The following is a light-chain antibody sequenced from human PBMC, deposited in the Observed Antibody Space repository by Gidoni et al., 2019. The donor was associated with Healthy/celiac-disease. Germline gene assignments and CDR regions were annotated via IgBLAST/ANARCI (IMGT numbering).Light chain of an antibody. V-gene: IGKV4-1*01. J-gene: IGKJ3*01. CDR3: QQYYSTPFT. CDR1: QSVFYNSNNKNY. Sequence: DIVMTQSPDSLAVSLGERATINCKSSQSVFYNSNNKNYLAWYQQKPGQPPKLLIYWASTRESGVPDRFSGSGSGTDFTLTISSLQAEDVAVYYCQQYYSTPFTFGPGTKLDIK. CDR2: WAS.